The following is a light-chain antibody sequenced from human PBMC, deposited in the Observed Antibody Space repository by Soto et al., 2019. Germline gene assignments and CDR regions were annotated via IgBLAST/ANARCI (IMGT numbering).Light chain of an antibody. Sequence: QSALTQPASVSGSPGQSITISCTGTSSDIGDYDYVSWFQQHPGKAPKLMISEVSNRPSGVSNRFSGSKSGNTASLTISGLQGEDEADSYCSSYTSSDTLLFGGGTKVTVL. CDR3: SSYTSSDTLL. J-gene: IGLJ2*01. CDR1: SSDIGDYDY. V-gene: IGLV2-14*01. CDR2: EVS.